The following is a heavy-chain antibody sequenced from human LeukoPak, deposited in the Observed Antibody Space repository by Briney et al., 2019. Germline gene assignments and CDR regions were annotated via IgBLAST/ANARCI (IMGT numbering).Heavy chain of an antibody. CDR3: AKGLGYYASGTYYNRIPDP. CDR2: ISSDGSVT. Sequence: HTGTSLRLSCAASQFTFSSYDMHWVRQAPGKGLHWVAIISSDGSVTYYADSVKGRFTISRDNSKDTLYLQMNGLTAEDTAMYYCAKGLGYYASGTYYNRIPDPWGQGTLVTVSS. V-gene: IGHV3-30*18. CDR1: QFTFSSYD. J-gene: IGHJ5*02. D-gene: IGHD3-10*01.